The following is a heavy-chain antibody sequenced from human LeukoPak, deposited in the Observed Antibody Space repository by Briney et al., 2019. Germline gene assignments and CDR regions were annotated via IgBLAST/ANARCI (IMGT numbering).Heavy chain of an antibody. V-gene: IGHV1-46*01. CDR3: ASSTCDVGYWYFDL. Sequence: ASVKVSCKASGGTFSSYAISWVRQARGQGLEWMGIINPSGGSTSYAQKFQGRVTMTRDTSTSTVYMELSSLRSEDTAVYYCASSTCDVGYWYFDLWGRGTLVTVSS. CDR1: GGTFSSYA. CDR2: INPSGGST. J-gene: IGHJ2*01. D-gene: IGHD1-26*01.